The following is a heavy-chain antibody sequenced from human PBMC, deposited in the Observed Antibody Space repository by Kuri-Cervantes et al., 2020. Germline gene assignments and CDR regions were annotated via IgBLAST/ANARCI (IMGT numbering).Heavy chain of an antibody. J-gene: IGHJ4*02. CDR3: AKDRRGDGYTFES. V-gene: IGHV1-69*05. Sequence: SVKVSCKASGGTFSSFAFSWVRQAPGQGLEWMGGIIPIFGAAKYAQNLQGRVTITTDESTNTAYVELSSLRFEDTAVYYCAKDRRGDGYTFESWGQGTLVTVSS. D-gene: IGHD5-24*01. CDR1: GGTFSSFA. CDR2: IIPIFGAA.